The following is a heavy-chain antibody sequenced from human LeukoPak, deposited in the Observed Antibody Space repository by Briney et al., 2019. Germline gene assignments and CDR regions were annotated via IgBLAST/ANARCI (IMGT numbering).Heavy chain of an antibody. V-gene: IGHV3-23*01. CDR2: ISGRGTST. D-gene: IGHD2-2*01. J-gene: IGHJ4*02. Sequence: GGSLRLSCAASGFTFSSYAMSWVRQPPGKGLEWVSSISGRGTSTIYADSVKGRFTVSRDSFKNTLYLQMNTLRAEDTAVYHCAKGLYTSPHYLGDYWGQGTLVTVSS. CDR1: GFTFSSYA. CDR3: AKGLYTSPHYLGDY.